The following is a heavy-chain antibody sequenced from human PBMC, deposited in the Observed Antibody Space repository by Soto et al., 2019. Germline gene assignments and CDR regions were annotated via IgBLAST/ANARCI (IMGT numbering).Heavy chain of an antibody. Sequence: QWGAGPLXXXXXXSLTCGVSGXSFSGYYWAWIRQSPGKGLEWIGEXNDXXSXNYNPSLXLRSVTAADTAVYYCARESHDILTGPPWVWYFDLWGRGTLVTVSS. CDR1: GXSFSGYY. CDR2: XNDXXSX. V-gene: IGHV4-34*01. J-gene: IGHJ2*01. CDR3: DL. D-gene: IGHD3-9*01.